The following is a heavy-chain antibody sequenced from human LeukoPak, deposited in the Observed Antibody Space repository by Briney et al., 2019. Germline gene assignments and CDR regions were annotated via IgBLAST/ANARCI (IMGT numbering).Heavy chain of an antibody. CDR1: GFTFSSYA. CDR3: TIDKRYASTARTPGWFDP. J-gene: IGHJ5*02. CDR2: IKSKTDGGTT. Sequence: PGGSLRLSCAASGFTFSSYAMSWVRQAPGKGLVWVGRIKSKTDGGTTDYAAPVKGRFTISRDDSKNTLYLQMSSLQTEDTAVYYCTIDKRYASTARTPGWFDPWGQGALVTVSS. V-gene: IGHV3-15*01. D-gene: IGHD3-16*01.